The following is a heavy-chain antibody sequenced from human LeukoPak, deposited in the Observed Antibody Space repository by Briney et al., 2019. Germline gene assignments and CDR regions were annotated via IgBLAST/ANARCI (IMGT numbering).Heavy chain of an antibody. V-gene: IGHV3-30*04. CDR1: GFTFSTYA. J-gene: IGHJ3*01. CDR2: ISNNGRNK. CDR3: VRDGYAFDV. Sequence: GGSLRLSCAASGFTFSTYAIHWVRQAPGKGLEWVAFISNNGRNKDYADSVKGRFTISRDNSKNTLYLQVNSLRAEDTAVYYCVRDGYAFDVWGQGTMVTVSS. D-gene: IGHD5-12*01.